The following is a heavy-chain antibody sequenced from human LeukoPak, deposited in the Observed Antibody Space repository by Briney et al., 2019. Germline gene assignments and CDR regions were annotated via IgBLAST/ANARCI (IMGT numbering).Heavy chain of an antibody. Sequence: GGSLRLSCAASGFTFSTYRMTWVRQAPGKGLEWVANIRQDGSEKFYVDSVKGRFTISRDNAKNSLYLQLNSLRAEDTAVYYCARDSSPRDGYDAFDIWGQGTMVTVSS. CDR2: IRQDGSEK. CDR3: ARDSSPRDGYDAFDI. CDR1: GFTFSTYR. J-gene: IGHJ3*02. D-gene: IGHD2-15*01. V-gene: IGHV3-7*01.